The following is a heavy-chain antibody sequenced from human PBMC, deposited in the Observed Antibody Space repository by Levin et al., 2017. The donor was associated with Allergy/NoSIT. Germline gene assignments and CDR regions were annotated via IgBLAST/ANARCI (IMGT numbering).Heavy chain of an antibody. CDR1: GFTFTSYG. Sequence: SCAASGFTFTSYGMHWVRQAPGKGLEWVAVIWHDGSEKYYADSVKGRFTISRDNSKNTLDLQMNSLRADDTALYYCARGRLQRYYYDSSGYAGDYWGQGTLVTVSS. J-gene: IGHJ4*02. V-gene: IGHV3-33*01. CDR3: ARGRLQRYYYDSSGYAGDY. D-gene: IGHD3-22*01. CDR2: IWHDGSEK.